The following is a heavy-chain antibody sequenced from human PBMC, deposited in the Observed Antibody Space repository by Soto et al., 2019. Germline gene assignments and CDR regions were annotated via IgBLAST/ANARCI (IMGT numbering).Heavy chain of an antibody. J-gene: IGHJ3*01. D-gene: IGHD2-2*01. V-gene: IGHV2-5*02. CDR1: GFSLSADGVG. CDR3: AHAYGVTSWPNAAFDV. CDR2: IYWDDDQ. Sequence: QITLKESGPTLVKPTQTLTLTCTFSGFSLSADGVGVGWIRQPPGKALEWLALIYWDDDQRYSPSLKTRLTVAKDTSKNQVVLTMTTMDPVDTATYCCAHAYGVTSWPNAAFDVWGQGTVVTVSS.